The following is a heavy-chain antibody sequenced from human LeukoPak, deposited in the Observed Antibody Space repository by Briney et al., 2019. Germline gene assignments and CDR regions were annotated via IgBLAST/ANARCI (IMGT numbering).Heavy chain of an antibody. J-gene: IGHJ4*02. CDR2: IDPSDSYT. D-gene: IGHD6-13*01. Sequence: LGESLKISCKGSGYSFTSYWITWVRQMPGKGLEWMGRIDPSDSYTTYSPSFQGHVTISADKSISTAYLQWNNLKASDTALYYCACATDIASAGTDCWGQGTLVTVSS. CDR1: GYSFTSYW. CDR3: ACATDIASAGTDC. V-gene: IGHV5-10-1*01.